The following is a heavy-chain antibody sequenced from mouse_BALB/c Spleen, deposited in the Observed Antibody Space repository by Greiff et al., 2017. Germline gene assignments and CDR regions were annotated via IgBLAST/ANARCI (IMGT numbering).Heavy chain of an antibody. V-gene: IGHV1-15*01. CDR2: IDPETGGT. Sequence: VQLQQSGAELVRPGASVTLSCKASGYTFTDYEMHWVKQTPVHGLEWIGAIDPETGGTAYNQKFKGKATLTADKSSSTAYMELRSLTSEDSAVYYWTRGHYDYAPRFAYWGQGTLVTVSA. J-gene: IGHJ3*01. CDR1: GYTFTDYE. D-gene: IGHD2-4*01. CDR3: TRGHYDYAPRFAY.